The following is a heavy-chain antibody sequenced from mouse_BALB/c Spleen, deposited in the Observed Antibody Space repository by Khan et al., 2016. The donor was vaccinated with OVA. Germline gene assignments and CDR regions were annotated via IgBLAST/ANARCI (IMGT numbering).Heavy chain of an antibody. V-gene: IGHV1S56*01. D-gene: IGHD2-3*01. Sequence: QVQLKESGPELVKPGALVKISCKASGYTFTNYDINWVKQRPGQGLEWIGWIYPGDGSTKYNEKFKGKATLTADKSSSTAYMQLSSLTSENSAVYCYARSDDGYYVPFAYWGQGTLVTVSA. CDR3: ARSDDGYYVPFAY. CDR1: GYTFTNYD. J-gene: IGHJ3*01. CDR2: IYPGDGST.